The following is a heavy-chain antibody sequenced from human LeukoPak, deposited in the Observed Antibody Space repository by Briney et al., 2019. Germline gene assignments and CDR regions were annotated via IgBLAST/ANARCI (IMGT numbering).Heavy chain of an antibody. D-gene: IGHD3-22*01. Sequence: SETLSLTCTVSGGSISSYYWSWIRQPPGEGLEWIGYIYYSGSTNYNPSLKSRVTISVDTSKNQFSLKLSSVTAADTAVYYCARARQSGYKYYFDYWGQGTLVTVSS. V-gene: IGHV4-59*01. CDR3: ARARQSGYKYYFDY. CDR1: GGSISSYY. CDR2: IYYSGST. J-gene: IGHJ4*02.